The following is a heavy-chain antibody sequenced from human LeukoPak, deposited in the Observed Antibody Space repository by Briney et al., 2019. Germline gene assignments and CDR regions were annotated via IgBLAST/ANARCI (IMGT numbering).Heavy chain of an antibody. CDR2: FDPEDGET. CDR3: ATVKTAYNWNSGAFDI. V-gene: IGHV1-24*01. J-gene: IGHJ3*02. Sequence: ASVKVSCEVSGYTLTELSMHWVRQAPGKGLEWMGGFDPEDGETIYAQKFQGRVTMTEDTSTDTAYMELSSLRSEDTAVYYCATVKTAYNWNSGAFDIWGQGTMVTVSS. D-gene: IGHD1-1*01. CDR1: GYTLTELS.